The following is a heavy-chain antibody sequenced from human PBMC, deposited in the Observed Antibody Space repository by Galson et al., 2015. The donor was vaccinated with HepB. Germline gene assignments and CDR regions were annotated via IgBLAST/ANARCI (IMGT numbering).Heavy chain of an antibody. CDR2: ISGSGGST. CDR1: GFTFSSYA. V-gene: IGHV3-23*01. CDR3: AKDKIEYQLLWGRYFDY. J-gene: IGHJ4*02. D-gene: IGHD2-2*01. Sequence: SLRLSCAASGFTFSSYAMSWVRQAPGKGLEWVSAISGSGGSTYYADSVKGRFTISRDNSKNTLYLQMNSLRAEDTAVYYCAKDKIEYQLLWGRYFDYWGQGTLVTVSS.